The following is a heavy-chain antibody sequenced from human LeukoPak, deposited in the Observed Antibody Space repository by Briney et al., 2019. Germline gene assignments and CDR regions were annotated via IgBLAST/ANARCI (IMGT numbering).Heavy chain of an antibody. CDR2: INWNGGAT. V-gene: IGHV3-20*04. CDR1: GFTFDEYV. D-gene: IGHD2-2*01. Sequence: RPGGSLRLSCAASGFTFDEYVMNWVRQSPGKGLEWLSSINWNGGATHYTNSVPGRFTISRDNAKNSLYLQMNSLRAEDTAFYFCARAYCSSASFYLDNFYYCMDVWGKGTTVIVSS. J-gene: IGHJ6*03. CDR3: ARAYCSSASFYLDNFYYCMDV.